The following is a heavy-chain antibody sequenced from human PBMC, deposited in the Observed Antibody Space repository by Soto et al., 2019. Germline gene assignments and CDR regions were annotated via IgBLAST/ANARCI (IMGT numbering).Heavy chain of an antibody. CDR1: GGSISSSSYY. J-gene: IGHJ6*03. D-gene: IGHD4-17*01. Sequence: SETLSLTCTVSGGSISSSSYYWGWIRQPPGKGLEWIGSIYYSGSTYYNPSLKSRVTISVDTSKNQFSLKLSSVTAADTAVYYCARGDYGDYAYYYYMDVWGKGTTVTVSS. CDR3: ARGDYGDYAYYYYMDV. CDR2: IYYSGST. V-gene: IGHV4-39*01.